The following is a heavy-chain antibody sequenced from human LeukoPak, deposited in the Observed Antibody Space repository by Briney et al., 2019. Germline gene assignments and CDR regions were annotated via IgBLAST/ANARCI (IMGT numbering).Heavy chain of an antibody. CDR2: INHSGST. D-gene: IGHD6-13*01. CDR3: ARGRAAGTTTPRRYNWFDP. CDR1: GGSFSGYY. Sequence: SETLSLTCAVYGGSFSGYYWSWIRQPPGKGLEWIGEINHSGSTNYNPSLKSRVTISADTSKNQFSLKLSSVTAADTAVYYCARGRAAGTTTPRRYNWFDPWGQGTLVTVSS. J-gene: IGHJ5*02. V-gene: IGHV4-34*01.